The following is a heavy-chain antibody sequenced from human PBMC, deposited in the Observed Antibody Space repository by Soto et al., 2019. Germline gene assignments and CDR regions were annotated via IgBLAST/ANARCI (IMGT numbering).Heavy chain of an antibody. CDR2: TFYLSKWNH. D-gene: IGHD5-12*01. CDR3: GGGWLRSGMDV. J-gene: IGHJ6*02. Sequence: SQTLSLTCAISGASVSVDSAGWNWIRQSPSRGLEWLGRTFYLSKWNHDYATSVQSRISIEVDTSKNQFSLQLNSVTPEDTAVYYCGGGWLRSGMDVWGQGTTVTVSS. CDR1: GASVSVDSAG. V-gene: IGHV6-1*01.